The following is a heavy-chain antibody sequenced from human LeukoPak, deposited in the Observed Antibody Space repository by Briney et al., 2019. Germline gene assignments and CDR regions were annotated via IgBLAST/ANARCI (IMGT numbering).Heavy chain of an antibody. D-gene: IGHD3-22*01. J-gene: IGHJ3*02. CDR2: IYYSGST. CDR3: ARHFTYYYDSSGYPRDAFDI. CDR1: GGSISGYY. Sequence: SETLSLTCTVSGGSISGYYWSWIRQSPGKGLLWIGYIYYSGSTNYNPSLKSRVTISIDMSRNQFSLKLSYVTAADTALYYCARHFTYYYDSSGYPRDAFDIWGPGTALTVSS. V-gene: IGHV4-59*08.